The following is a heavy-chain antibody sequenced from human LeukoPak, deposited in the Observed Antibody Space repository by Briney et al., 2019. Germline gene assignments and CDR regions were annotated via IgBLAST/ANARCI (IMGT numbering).Heavy chain of an antibody. CDR1: GGTFSSYA. Sequence: KVSCKASGGTFSSYAISWVRQAPGQGLEWVGGIIPIFGTANYAQKFQGRVTITADKSTSTAYMELSSLRSEDTAVYYCARVGSVDTAMGPYYYYYMDVWGKGTTVTVSS. D-gene: IGHD5-18*01. CDR3: ARVGSVDTAMGPYYYYYMDV. CDR2: IIPIFGTA. J-gene: IGHJ6*03. V-gene: IGHV1-69*06.